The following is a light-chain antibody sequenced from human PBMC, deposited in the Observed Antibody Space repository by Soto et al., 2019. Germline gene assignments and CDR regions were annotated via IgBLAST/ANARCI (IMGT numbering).Light chain of an antibody. CDR2: GAS. V-gene: IGKV3-15*01. Sequence: EIVMTQSPATLSVSPGERATLSCRASQSISSNFAWYQQKPGQAPRLLIYGASTMAPGIPATFSGSGSGTEFTLTISSLQSEDFAVYYCQQYNTLPFTCGPGTKVDIK. CDR3: QQYNTLPFT. J-gene: IGKJ3*01. CDR1: QSISSN.